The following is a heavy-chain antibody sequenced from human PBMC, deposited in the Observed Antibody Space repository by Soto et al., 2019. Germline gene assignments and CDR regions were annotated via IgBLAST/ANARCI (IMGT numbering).Heavy chain of an antibody. D-gene: IGHD3-10*01. Sequence: PSETLSLTCAVSGGSISSGGYSWSWIRQPPGKGLEWIGYIYHSGSTYYNPSLKSRVTISVDRSKNQFSLKLSSVTAADTAVYYCARGYYGSGSGWFDPWGQGTLVTVSS. V-gene: IGHV4-30-2*01. CDR3: ARGYYGSGSGWFDP. J-gene: IGHJ5*02. CDR1: GGSISSGGYS. CDR2: IYHSGST.